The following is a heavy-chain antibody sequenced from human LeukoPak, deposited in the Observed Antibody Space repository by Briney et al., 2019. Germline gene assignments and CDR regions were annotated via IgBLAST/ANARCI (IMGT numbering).Heavy chain of an antibody. CDR1: GFTFSNYA. D-gene: IGHD3-9*01. CDR2: ITGSGGGT. CDR3: AKWGDYDVLTGYYDPDY. Sequence: PGGSLRLSCAASGFTFSNYAMSWVRQAPGKGLEWVSAITGSGGGTYYADSVKGRFTISRDNSKNTLYLQVNSLRAEDTAVYYCAKWGDYDVLTGYYDPDYWGQGTLVTVSS. J-gene: IGHJ4*02. V-gene: IGHV3-23*01.